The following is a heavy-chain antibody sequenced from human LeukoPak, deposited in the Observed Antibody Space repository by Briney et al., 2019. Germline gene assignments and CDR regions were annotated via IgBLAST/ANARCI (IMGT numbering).Heavy chain of an antibody. D-gene: IGHD6-19*01. Sequence: SETLSLTCAVYGGSFSGYYWSWIRQPPGKGLEWIGEINHSGSTNYNPSPKSRVTISVDTSKNQFSLKLSSVTAADTAVYYCARYSRIAVAGTGAFDYWGQGTLVTVSS. CDR3: ARYSRIAVAGTGAFDY. CDR2: INHSGST. V-gene: IGHV4-34*01. CDR1: GGSFSGYY. J-gene: IGHJ4*02.